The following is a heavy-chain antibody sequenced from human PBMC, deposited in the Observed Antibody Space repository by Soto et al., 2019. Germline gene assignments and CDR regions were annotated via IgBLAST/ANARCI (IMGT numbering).Heavy chain of an antibody. J-gene: IGHJ4*02. CDR3: SSQWRGGIIPGHYLF. CDR2: IYYSGST. CDR1: GGSISSSSYY. Sequence: SETMCLTCTVSGGSISSSSYYWGWIRQPPGKGLEWIGSIYYSGSTYYNPSLKSRVTISVDTSKNQFSLKLSSVTAADTAVYYCSSQWRGGIIPGHYLFWGQGNLARVFS. V-gene: IGHV4-39*01. D-gene: IGHD3-22*01.